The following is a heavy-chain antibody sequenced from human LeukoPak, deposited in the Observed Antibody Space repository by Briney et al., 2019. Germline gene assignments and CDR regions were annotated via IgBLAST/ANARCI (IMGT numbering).Heavy chain of an antibody. CDR2: IYHSGST. CDR3: ARPGGFYYYYYMDV. Sequence: SETLSLTCTVSGYSISSGYYWGWIRQPPGKGLEWIGSIYHSGSTYYNPSLKSRVTISVDTSKNQFSLKLSSVTAADTAVYYCARPGGFYYYYYMDVWGKGTTVTISS. CDR1: GYSISSGYY. V-gene: IGHV4-38-2*02. D-gene: IGHD6-25*01. J-gene: IGHJ6*03.